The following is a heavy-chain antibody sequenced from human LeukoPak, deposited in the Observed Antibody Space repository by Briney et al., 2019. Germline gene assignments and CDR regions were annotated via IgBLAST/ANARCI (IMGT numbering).Heavy chain of an antibody. CDR3: TGNYYGSGSYADFDY. CDR2: IRSTANGYAT. CDR1: GFTFSGSA. Sequence: PGGSLRLSCAASGFTFSGSALDWVRQASGKGLEWVGRIRSTANGYATAYAASVKGRFTISRDDSKNTAYLQMDSLKPEDTAVYYCTGNYYGSGSYADFDYWGEGTMVTVSS. J-gene: IGHJ4*02. D-gene: IGHD3-10*01. V-gene: IGHV3-73*01.